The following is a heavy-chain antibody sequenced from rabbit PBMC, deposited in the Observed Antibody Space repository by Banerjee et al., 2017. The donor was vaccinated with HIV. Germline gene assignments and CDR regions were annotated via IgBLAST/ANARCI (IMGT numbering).Heavy chain of an antibody. CDR3: ARDESDSRDGWNL. CDR2: IHAGSSGTS. D-gene: IGHD4-1*01. V-gene: IGHV1S40*01. Sequence: QSLEESGGDLVKPGASLTLTCTASGFSFSSSYWICWVRQAPGKGLEWIACIHAGSSGTSYYANWAKGRFTISKTSSTTVTLQMTSLTAADTATYFCARDESDSRDGWNLWGQGTLVTVS. J-gene: IGHJ4*01. CDR1: GFSFSSSYW.